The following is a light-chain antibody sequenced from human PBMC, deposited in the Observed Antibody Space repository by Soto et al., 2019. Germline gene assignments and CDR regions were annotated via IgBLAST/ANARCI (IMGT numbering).Light chain of an antibody. Sequence: QSALTQPASVSGSPGQSITISCTGTSSDFGGYNYVSWYQQHPGKAPKLMIYYVSNRPSGVSNRVSGSKSGNTASLTISGIQAADEADESCSSYTSSSTYVVFGGGPQLTFL. V-gene: IGLV2-14*01. CDR2: YVS. CDR1: SSDFGGYNY. CDR3: SSYTSSSTYVV. J-gene: IGLJ2*01.